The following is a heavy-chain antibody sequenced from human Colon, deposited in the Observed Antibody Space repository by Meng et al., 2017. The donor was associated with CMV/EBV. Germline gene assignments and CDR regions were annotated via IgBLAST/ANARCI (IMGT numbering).Heavy chain of an antibody. CDR2: IIPIFGTA. Sequence: SVKVSCKASGGTFSSYAISWVRQAPGQGLEWMGGIIPIFGTANYAQKFQGRVTITTDESTSTAYMELSSLRSEDTAVYYCARGGDSGSYGGELDYWGQGTLVTVSS. CDR1: GGTFSSYA. CDR3: ARGGDSGSYGGELDY. J-gene: IGHJ4*02. D-gene: IGHD5-18*01. V-gene: IGHV1-69*05.